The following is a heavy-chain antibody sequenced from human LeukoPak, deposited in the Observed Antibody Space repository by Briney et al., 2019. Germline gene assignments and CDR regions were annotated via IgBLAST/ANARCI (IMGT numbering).Heavy chain of an antibody. D-gene: IGHD2-15*01. V-gene: IGHV4-31*03. CDR1: GGSISSGGYY. CDR2: IYYSGST. Sequence: PSQTLSLTCTVSGGSISSGGYYWSWIRQHPGKGLEWIGYIYYSGSTYYNPSLKSRVTISVDTSKNQFSLKLSSVTAADTAVCYCARDKESPGYCSGGSCYTDAFDIWGQGTMVTVSS. J-gene: IGHJ3*02. CDR3: ARDKESPGYCSGGSCYTDAFDI.